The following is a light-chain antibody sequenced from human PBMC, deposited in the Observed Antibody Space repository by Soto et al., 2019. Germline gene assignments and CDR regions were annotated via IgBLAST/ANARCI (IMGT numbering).Light chain of an antibody. J-gene: IGKJ1*01. CDR3: QQYGSSPRT. V-gene: IGKV3-20*01. CDR1: QSVSSSY. CDR2: GAS. Sequence: EIMLTQSPGTLSLSPGERATLSCRASQSVSSSYLAWYQQKPGQAPRPLIYGASSRAPGIPDRFSGSGSGTNFTLTISRLEPEDFEVYYCQQYGSSPRTFGQGTKVEIK.